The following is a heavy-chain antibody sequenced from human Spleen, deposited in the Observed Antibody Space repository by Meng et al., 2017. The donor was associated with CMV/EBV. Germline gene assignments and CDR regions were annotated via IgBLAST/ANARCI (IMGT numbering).Heavy chain of an antibody. Sequence: FSCARQTPGQELQWLGCISADNGHTNYAQNFQGRVTMTTDTSTSTAYMELRSMRSDDAAVYYCARGHCNSATCYVEDYYGMDVWGQGTTVTVSS. D-gene: IGHD2-2*01. J-gene: IGHJ6*02. CDR2: ISADNGHT. CDR3: ARGHCNSATCYVEDYYGMDV. V-gene: IGHV1-18*01.